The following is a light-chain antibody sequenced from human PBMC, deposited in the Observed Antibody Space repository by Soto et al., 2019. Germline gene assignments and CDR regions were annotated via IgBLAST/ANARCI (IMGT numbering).Light chain of an antibody. Sequence: EIVLTQSPGTLSLSPGERATLSCRASQSVSSSYLAWYQQKPGQAPRLLIYGASSRATGIPDRFSGSGSGTDFTLTISRLEPEDFAGYYCQQYGSSPRTFGQGTKVGIK. CDR2: GAS. V-gene: IGKV3-20*01. CDR1: QSVSSSY. CDR3: QQYGSSPRT. J-gene: IGKJ1*01.